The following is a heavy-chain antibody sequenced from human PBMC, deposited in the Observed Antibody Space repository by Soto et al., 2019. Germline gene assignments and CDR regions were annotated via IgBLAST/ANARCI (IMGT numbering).Heavy chain of an antibody. Sequence: SETLSLTCAVSGGSISSSNWWSWVRQPPGKGLEWIGEIYHSGSTNYNPSLKSRVTISVDKSKNQFSLKLSSVTAADTAVYYCARLPFYCSSTSCPRRIDYWGQGTLVTVSS. CDR1: GGSISSSNW. D-gene: IGHD2-2*01. V-gene: IGHV4-4*02. J-gene: IGHJ4*02. CDR3: ARLPFYCSSTSCPRRIDY. CDR2: IYHSGST.